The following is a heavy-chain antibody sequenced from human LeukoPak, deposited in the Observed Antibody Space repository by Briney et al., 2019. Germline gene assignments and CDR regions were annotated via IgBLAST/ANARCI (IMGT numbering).Heavy chain of an antibody. D-gene: IGHD5-24*01. CDR2: MSPNGGVT. CDR1: GYTFTNYY. V-gene: IGHV1-2*02. J-gene: IGHJ4*02. Sequence: ASVKVSCKTSGYTFTNYYLHWVRQAPGHGLEWMGWMSPNGGVTKYTQNFQARVTMTRDISIGTAYTELTGLTSDDTAVYYCASLKDGYNFHHWGQGTLVTVSS. CDR3: ASLKDGYNFHH.